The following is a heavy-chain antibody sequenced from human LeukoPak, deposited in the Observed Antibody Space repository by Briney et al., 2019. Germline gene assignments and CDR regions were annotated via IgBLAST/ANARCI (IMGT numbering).Heavy chain of an antibody. Sequence: GGSLRLSCAASGFTFSSYAMSWVRQAPGKGLEWVSAISGSGGSTYYADSVKGRFTISRDNSKNTLYLQMNSLRAEDTAVYCCAKGQSVGDYYDSSGYYFDYWGQGTLVTVSS. CDR1: GFTFSSYA. CDR3: AKGQSVGDYYDSSGYYFDY. CDR2: ISGSGGST. D-gene: IGHD3-22*01. V-gene: IGHV3-23*01. J-gene: IGHJ4*02.